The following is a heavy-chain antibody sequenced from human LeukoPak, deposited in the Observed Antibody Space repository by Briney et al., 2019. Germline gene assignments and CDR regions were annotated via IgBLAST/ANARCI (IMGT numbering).Heavy chain of an antibody. CDR1: GFTFSSYG. Sequence: GGSLRLSCAASGFTFSSYGMHWVRQAPGKGLEWVSVISGSGGSTYYADSVKGRFTISRDNSKNTLYLQMNSLRAEDTAVYYCGKDGDGGNSGGFYYYYMDVWGKGTTVTVSS. V-gene: IGHV3-23*01. J-gene: IGHJ6*03. D-gene: IGHD4-23*01. CDR2: ISGSGGST. CDR3: GKDGDGGNSGGFYYYYMDV.